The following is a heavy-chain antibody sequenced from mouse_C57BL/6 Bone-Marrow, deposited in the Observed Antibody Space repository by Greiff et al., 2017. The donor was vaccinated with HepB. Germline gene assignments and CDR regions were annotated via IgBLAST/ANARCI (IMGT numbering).Heavy chain of an antibody. D-gene: IGHD4-1*01. V-gene: IGHV1-26*01. CDR2: INPNNGGT. Sequence: VQLQQSGPELVKPGASVKISCKASGYTFTDYYMNWVKQSHGKSLEWIGDINPNNGGTSYNQKFKGKATLTVDKSSSTAYMELRSLTSEDSAVYYCSRGGTGTAWFAYWGQGTLVTVSA. CDR1: GYTFTDYY. J-gene: IGHJ3*01. CDR3: SRGGTGTAWFAY.